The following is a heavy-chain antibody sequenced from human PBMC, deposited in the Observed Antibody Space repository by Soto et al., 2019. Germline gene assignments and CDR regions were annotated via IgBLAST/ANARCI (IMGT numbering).Heavy chain of an antibody. CDR1: GFTFSSYA. CDR3: AKVPTDYYDSDPGFEI. D-gene: IGHD3-22*01. V-gene: IGHV3-23*01. Sequence: PGGSLRLSCAASGFTFSSYAMSWVRQAPGKGLEWVSAISGSGGSTYYADSVKGRFTISRDNSKNTLYLQMNSLRAEDTAVYYCAKVPTDYYDSDPGFEIWGQGTMVPVSS. J-gene: IGHJ3*02. CDR2: ISGSGGST.